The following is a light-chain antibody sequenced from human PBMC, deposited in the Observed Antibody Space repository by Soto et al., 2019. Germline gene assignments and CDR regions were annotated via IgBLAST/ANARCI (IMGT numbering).Light chain of an antibody. J-gene: IGKJ2*01. CDR1: QGIRND. V-gene: IGKV1-6*01. Sequence: AIQLTQSPASLSASVGDRVTFTCRASQGIRNDLAWYQQKPGKAPKFLMYASSDLQSGVSSRFSGSGSATDFTLTISSLQPEDFATYYCLQDYTYPYTFGQGTKVDIK. CDR3: LQDYTYPYT. CDR2: ASS.